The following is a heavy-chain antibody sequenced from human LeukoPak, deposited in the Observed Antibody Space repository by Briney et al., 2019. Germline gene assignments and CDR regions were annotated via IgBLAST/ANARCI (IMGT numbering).Heavy chain of an antibody. Sequence: ASVKVSCKASGYTFTGYYMHWVRQAPGQGLEWMGWINPNSGGTNYAQKFQGRVTMTRDTSISTAYMELSRLRSDDTAVYYCARVYYDSSGYPSALDCWGQGTLVTVSS. D-gene: IGHD3-22*01. V-gene: IGHV1-2*02. CDR3: ARVYYDSSGYPSALDC. J-gene: IGHJ4*02. CDR1: GYTFTGYY. CDR2: INPNSGGT.